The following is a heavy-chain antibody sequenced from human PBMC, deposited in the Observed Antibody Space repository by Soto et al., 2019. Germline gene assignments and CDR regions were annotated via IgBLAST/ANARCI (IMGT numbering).Heavy chain of an antibody. V-gene: IGHV1-18*01. J-gene: IGHJ4*02. CDR3: ARGSGSSSWYGGGYFDY. CDR2: ISAYNGNT. D-gene: IGHD6-13*01. Sequence: ASVKVSCKASGYTFTSYGISWVRQAPGQGLEWMGWISAYNGNTNYAQKLQGRVTMTTDTSTSTAYMELRSLRSDDTAVYYCARGSGSSSWYGGGYFDYWGQGTLVTVSS. CDR1: GYTFTSYG.